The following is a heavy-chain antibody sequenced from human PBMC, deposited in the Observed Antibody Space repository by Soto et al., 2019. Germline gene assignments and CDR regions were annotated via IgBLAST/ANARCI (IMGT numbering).Heavy chain of an antibody. D-gene: IGHD2-2*02. V-gene: IGHV3-21*01. CDR2: ISSRSDI. Sequence: GGSLRLSCVGSGFTFSTYSINWVRQAPGKGLEWVSSISSRSDIYYADSVKGRFTISRDNAKNSVSLQMNSLRAEDTAVYYCAREYTAWPLAYGLDVWGQGTPVTVSS. CDR3: AREYTAWPLAYGLDV. CDR1: GFTFSTYS. J-gene: IGHJ6*02.